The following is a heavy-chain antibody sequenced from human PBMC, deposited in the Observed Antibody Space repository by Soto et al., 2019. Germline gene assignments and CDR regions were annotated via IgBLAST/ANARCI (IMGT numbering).Heavy chain of an antibody. Sequence: GASVKVSCKASGGTFSSYAISWVRQAPGQGLEWMGGIIPIFGTANYAQKFQGRVTITADKSTSTAYMELSSLRSEDTAVYYCARDRYSSGWYAAFDIWGQGTMVTVS. CDR3: ARDRYSSGWYAAFDI. CDR1: GGTFSSYA. J-gene: IGHJ3*02. CDR2: IIPIFGTA. V-gene: IGHV1-69*06. D-gene: IGHD6-19*01.